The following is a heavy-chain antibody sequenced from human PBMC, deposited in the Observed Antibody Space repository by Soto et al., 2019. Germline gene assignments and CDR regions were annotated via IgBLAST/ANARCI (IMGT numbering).Heavy chain of an antibody. V-gene: IGHV1-18*01. Sequence: QVQQVQSGAEVKKPGASVKVSCKTSGYTFTSYGITWVRQAPGQGLEWMGWISANNGNTNYAQKFQVRVTMTTDTSTSTAYMELRSLSSDDTAVYYCARVGITLFGVVITGYYSYTMDVWGQGTTVTFSS. CDR1: GYTFTSYG. J-gene: IGHJ6*02. D-gene: IGHD3-3*01. CDR2: ISANNGNT. CDR3: ARVGITLFGVVITGYYSYTMDV.